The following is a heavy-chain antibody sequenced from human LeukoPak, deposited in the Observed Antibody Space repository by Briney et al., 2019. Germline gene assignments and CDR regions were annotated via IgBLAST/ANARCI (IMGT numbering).Heavy chain of an antibody. CDR1: GFTLSSFW. CDR3: ATIKVRANNYDTDGFEY. CDR2: IKQDGNEK. J-gene: IGHJ4*02. Sequence: GGSLRLSCAASGFTLSSFWMSWVRQAPGKGLEWVANIKQDGNEKYYADSVKGRFTISRDNAKNSLYLQMNSLRAEDTAVYYCATIKVRANNYDTDGFEYWGQGTLVTVSS. V-gene: IGHV3-7*05. D-gene: IGHD3-10*01.